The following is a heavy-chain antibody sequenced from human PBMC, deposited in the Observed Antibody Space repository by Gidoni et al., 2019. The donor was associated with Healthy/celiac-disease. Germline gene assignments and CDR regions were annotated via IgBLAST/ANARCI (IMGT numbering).Heavy chain of an antibody. CDR3: ARWTVTTGQFDY. D-gene: IGHD4-17*01. J-gene: IGHJ4*02. Sequence: IRQHPGKGLEWIGYIYYSGSTYYNPSLKSRVTISVDTSKNQFSLKLSSVTAADTAVYYCARWTVTTGQFDYWGQGTLVTVSS. V-gene: IGHV4-31*02. CDR2: IYYSGST.